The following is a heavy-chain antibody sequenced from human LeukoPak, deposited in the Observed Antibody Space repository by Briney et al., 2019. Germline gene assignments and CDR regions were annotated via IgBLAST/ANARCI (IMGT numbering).Heavy chain of an antibody. D-gene: IGHD3-22*01. J-gene: IGHJ4*02. CDR3: ATSLLPRGYYDSSGYYYGGALDY. CDR1: GFTINNNY. V-gene: IGHV3-53*01. Sequence: GGSLRLSCAASGFTINNNYISWVRQAPGKGLEWVSVIYSGGSIYYADSVKGRFTISRDNSKNTLYLQMNNLRAEDTAVYYRATSLLPRGYYDSSGYYYGGALDYWGQGTLVTVSS. CDR2: IYSGGSI.